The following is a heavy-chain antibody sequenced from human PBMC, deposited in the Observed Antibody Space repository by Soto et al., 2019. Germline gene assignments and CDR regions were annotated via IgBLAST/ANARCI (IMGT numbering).Heavy chain of an antibody. CDR1: GGSISSSSYY. CDR3: ARQWCSGGSCYHYYYYYMDV. D-gene: IGHD2-15*01. J-gene: IGHJ6*03. V-gene: IGHV4-39*01. Sequence: PSETLSLTCTVSGGSISSSSYYWGWIRQPPGKGLEWIGSIYYSGSTYYNPSLKSRVTISVDTSKNQFSLKLSSVTAADTAVYYCARQWCSGGSCYHYYYYYMDVWGKGTTVTVS. CDR2: IYYSGST.